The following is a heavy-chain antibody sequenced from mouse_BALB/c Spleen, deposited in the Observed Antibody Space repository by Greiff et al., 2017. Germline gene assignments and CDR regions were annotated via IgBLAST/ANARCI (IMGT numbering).Heavy chain of an antibody. V-gene: IGHV5-6-3*01. J-gene: IGHJ4*01. Sequence: EVMLVESGGGLVQPGGSLKLSCAASGFTFSSYGLSWVRQTPDKRLELVATINSNGGSTYYPDSVKGRFTISRDNAKNTLYLQMSSLKSEDTALYYCANYDLYYYAMDYWGQGTSVTVSS. CDR2: INSNGGST. CDR1: GFTFSSYG. CDR3: ANYDLYYYAMDY. D-gene: IGHD2-4*01.